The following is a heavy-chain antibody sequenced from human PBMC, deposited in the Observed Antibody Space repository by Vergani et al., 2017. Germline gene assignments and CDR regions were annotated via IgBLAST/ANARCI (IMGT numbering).Heavy chain of an antibody. D-gene: IGHD3-10*01. CDR1: GGTFSSYA. CDR2: IIPIFGTA. V-gene: IGHV1-69*01. CDR3: ARETWRRPGLWFGDSWFDP. J-gene: IGHJ5*02. Sequence: QVQLVQSGAEVKKPGSSVKVSCKASGGTFSSYAISWVRQAPGQGLEWMGGIIPIFGTANYAQKFQGRVTITADESTGTAHMGLSSLSSEDTAVYYGARETWRRPGLWFGDSWFDPWGQGTLVTVSS.